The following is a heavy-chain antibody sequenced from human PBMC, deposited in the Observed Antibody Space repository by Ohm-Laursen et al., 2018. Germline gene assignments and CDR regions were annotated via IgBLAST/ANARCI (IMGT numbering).Heavy chain of an antibody. CDR2: IRKEVNSYTT. Sequence: GSLRLSCTASGFIFSDHYMDWVRQDPGKGLEWIGRIRKEVNSYTTEYGASVKGRFTISRDDSKNLLYLHMNSLKTEDTAVYHCTRVASDHHGMDVWGQGTTVTVSS. V-gene: IGHV3-72*01. CDR3: TRVASDHHGMDV. J-gene: IGHJ6*02. CDR1: GFIFSDHY.